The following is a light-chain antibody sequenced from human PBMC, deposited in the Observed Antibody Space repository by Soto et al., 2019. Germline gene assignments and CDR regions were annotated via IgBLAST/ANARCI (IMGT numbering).Light chain of an antibody. CDR3: QQYDSYPRT. CDR2: ATS. CDR1: QAISKY. Sequence: DIQMTQSPSSLSASVGDRVTITCRASQAISKYVAWFQQIPGKAPKSLIYATSRLQSGVPSKFIGSGSGKDFTLTISSLQPEDFATYYCQQYDSYPRTFGQGTRLEMK. V-gene: IGKV1-16*02. J-gene: IGKJ2*01.